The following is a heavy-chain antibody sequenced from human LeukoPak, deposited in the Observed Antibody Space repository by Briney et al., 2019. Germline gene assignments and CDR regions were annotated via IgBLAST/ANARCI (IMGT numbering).Heavy chain of an antibody. CDR2: ISSSGSTI. CDR3: ARSDYYDSSGYYSEYFQH. CDR1: GFTFSDYY. J-gene: IGHJ1*01. V-gene: IGHV3-11*01. D-gene: IGHD3-22*01. Sequence: GGSLRLSCAASGFTFSDYYMSWIRQAPGKGLEWVSYISSSGSTIYYADSVKGRFTISRDNAKNSLYLQMNSLRAEDTAVYYFARSDYYDSSGYYSEYFQHWGQGTLVTVSS.